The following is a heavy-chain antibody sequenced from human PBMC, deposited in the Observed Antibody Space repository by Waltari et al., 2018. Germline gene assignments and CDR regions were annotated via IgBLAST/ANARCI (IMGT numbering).Heavy chain of an antibody. Sequence: HLVESGGGLVKHGESLRLSCAASGFTFTNAWMNWVRQGPGKGRQWVGRILSRRDGGTTDYAPSVKGRFTMSRDDSENTLYLQMNSLRIEDTGIYYCITDDTGHDWGYWGQGTLVTVSS. J-gene: IGHJ4*02. V-gene: IGHV3-15*01. CDR3: ITDDTGHDWGY. CDR2: ILSRRDGGTT. CDR1: GFTFTNAW. D-gene: IGHD5-12*01.